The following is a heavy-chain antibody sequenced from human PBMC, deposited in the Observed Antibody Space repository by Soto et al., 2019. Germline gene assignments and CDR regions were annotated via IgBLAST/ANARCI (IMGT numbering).Heavy chain of an antibody. J-gene: IGHJ4*02. V-gene: IGHV1-2*04. CDR2: INPNSGGT. D-gene: IGHD6-19*01. Sequence: ASVKVSCKASGYTFTGYYMHWVRQAPGQGLEWMGWINPNSGGTNYAQKFQGWVTMTTDESISTAYMELSSLRSEDTAVYYCAREGGLSPYSSGSLEPRFDYWGQGTLVTVSS. CDR3: AREGGLSPYSSGSLEPRFDY. CDR1: GYTFTGYY.